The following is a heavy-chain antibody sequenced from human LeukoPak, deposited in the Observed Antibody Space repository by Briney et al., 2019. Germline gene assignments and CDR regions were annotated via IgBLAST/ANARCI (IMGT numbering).Heavy chain of an antibody. CDR3: ARPQGAQDAFDI. Sequence: ESLKISCKDSGYTFTSSWIGWVRQMPGKGLEWMGIIYPGVSDTGYSPSFQGQVTISADKSISTAYLQWSSLRASDTAMYYCARPQGAQDAFDIWGQGTMVTVSS. CDR1: GYTFTSSW. CDR2: IYPGVSDT. V-gene: IGHV5-51*01. J-gene: IGHJ3*02.